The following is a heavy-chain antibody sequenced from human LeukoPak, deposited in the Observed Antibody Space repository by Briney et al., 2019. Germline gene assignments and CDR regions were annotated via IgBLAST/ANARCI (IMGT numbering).Heavy chain of an antibody. CDR1: GYTFTSYY. CDR3: ARVGYSSPVGY. V-gene: IGHV1-18*04. CDR2: ISAYNGNT. J-gene: IGHJ4*02. Sequence: ASVKVSCKTSGYTFTSYYMHWVRQAPGQGLEWMGWISAYNGNTNYAQKLQGRVTMTTDTSTSTAYMELRSLRSDDTAVYYCARVGYSSPVGYWGQGTLVTVSS. D-gene: IGHD6-13*01.